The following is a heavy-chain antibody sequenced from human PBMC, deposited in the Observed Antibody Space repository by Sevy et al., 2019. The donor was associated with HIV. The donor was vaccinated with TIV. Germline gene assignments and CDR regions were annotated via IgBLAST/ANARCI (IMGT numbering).Heavy chain of an antibody. CDR1: GFTFGEYG. D-gene: IGHD3-10*01. CDR3: ARDRGEILRSAFKS. V-gene: IGHV3-33*08. J-gene: IGHJ4*02. CDR2: ISHDGRNHK. Sequence: GGSLRLSCAASGFTFGEYGMHWVRQAPGKGLEWVAVISHDGRNHKYNADFVKGRFTISRDNSKNMVYLQINSLRVEDTALYYCARDRGEILRSAFKSWGQGTLVTVSS.